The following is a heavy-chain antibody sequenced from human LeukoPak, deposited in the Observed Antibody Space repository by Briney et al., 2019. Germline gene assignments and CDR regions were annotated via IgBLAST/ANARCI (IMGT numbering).Heavy chain of an antibody. Sequence: GGSLRLSCAASGFTFSRYWIHWVRQAPGKGLEWVAVIWYGGSNKYYADSVKGRFTISRDNSKNTLYLQTNSLRAEDTAVYYCAKGGTVVPAAIGYFDLWGRGTLVTVSS. CDR3: AKGGTVVPAAIGYFDL. D-gene: IGHD2-2*01. V-gene: IGHV3-30*02. J-gene: IGHJ2*01. CDR2: IWYGGSNK. CDR1: GFTFSRYW.